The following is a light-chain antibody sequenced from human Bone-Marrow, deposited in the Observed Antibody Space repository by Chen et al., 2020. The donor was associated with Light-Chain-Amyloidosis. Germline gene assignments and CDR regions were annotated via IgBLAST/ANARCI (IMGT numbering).Light chain of an antibody. J-gene: IGLJ3*02. CDR1: SGSIATNY. CDR3: QSYQGSSQGV. CDR2: EDD. V-gene: IGLV6-57*01. Sequence: NFMLTQPHSVSESPGKTVIIYCTRSSGSIATNYVQWYQQRPGSSPTTVIYEDDQRPSGVPDRVSGSLDRSSNSASLTISGLETEDEADYYCQSYQGSSQGVFGGGTKLTVL.